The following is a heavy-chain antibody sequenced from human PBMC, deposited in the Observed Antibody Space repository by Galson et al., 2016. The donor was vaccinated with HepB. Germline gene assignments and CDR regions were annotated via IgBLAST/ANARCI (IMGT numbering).Heavy chain of an antibody. CDR2: ITSGSTTI. J-gene: IGHJ4*02. D-gene: IGHD5-24*01. CDR1: GFTFSTYS. Sequence: SLRLSCAASGFTFSTYSMNWVRQAPGKGLEWVSCITSGSTTIYDADSVTGRFTISRDDARNSLYLQMSSLRDEDTAVYYCARVTGYSFDNWGQGTLVTVSS. CDR3: ARVTGYSFDN. V-gene: IGHV3-48*02.